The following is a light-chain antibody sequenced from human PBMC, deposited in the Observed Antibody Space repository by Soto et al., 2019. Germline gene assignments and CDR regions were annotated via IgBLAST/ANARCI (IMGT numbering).Light chain of an antibody. CDR2: GAS. CDR3: QQYNNWSLT. J-gene: IGKJ4*01. Sequence: IVLTQSPGTLSLSPGERATLSCRASQSVSSSLAWYQQKPGQAPRLLIYGASTRATDIPARFSGSGSGTEFTLTISSLQSEDFAVYYCQQYNNWSLTFGGGTKVDIK. CDR1: QSVSSS. V-gene: IGKV3-15*01.